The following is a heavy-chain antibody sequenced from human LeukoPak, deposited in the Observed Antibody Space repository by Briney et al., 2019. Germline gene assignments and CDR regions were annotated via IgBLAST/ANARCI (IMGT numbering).Heavy chain of an antibody. CDR1: GVSNSRSRYY. V-gene: IGHV4-39*06. Sequence: SETLSLTCTVPGVSNSRSRYYWRWIRQPPAKGVEGIGNMYYTGITLYTPSLNSRATILVDTSKNQVPLKLSSVTAADAAVYYCTRAGGRYYGDYYMEVWGKGTTVTVSS. CDR3: TRAGGRYYGDYYMEV. J-gene: IGHJ6*03. D-gene: IGHD3-22*01. CDR2: MYYTGIT.